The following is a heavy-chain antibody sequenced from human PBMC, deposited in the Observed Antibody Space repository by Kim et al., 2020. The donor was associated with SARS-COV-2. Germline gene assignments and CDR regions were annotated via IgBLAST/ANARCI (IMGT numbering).Heavy chain of an antibody. Sequence: GGSLRLSCAASGFTFSPYVMHWVRQAPGKGLEWVAVIRYDGTDKYYTDSERRRFTISRYNSKHTLHLQITSLRAEDTAVYYCAREGPDCRVNNWYGPFD. D-gene: IGHD1-20*01. J-gene: IGHJ4*01. CDR3: AREGPDCRVNNWYGPFD. CDR2: IRYDGTDK. CDR1: GFTFSPYV. V-gene: IGHV3-33*01.